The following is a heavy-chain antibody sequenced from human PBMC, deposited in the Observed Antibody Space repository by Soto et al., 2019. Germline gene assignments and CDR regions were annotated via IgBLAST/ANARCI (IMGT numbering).Heavy chain of an antibody. D-gene: IGHD6-6*01. CDR2: INHSGST. CDR1: GGSFSGYY. J-gene: IGHJ4*02. Sequence: LSLTCAVYGGSFSGYYWSWIRQPPGKGLEWIGEINHSGSTNYNPSLKSRVTISVDTSKNQFSLKLSSVTAADTAVYYCASANSSSYTRGGSFDYWGQGTLVTVSS. CDR3: ASANSSSYTRGGSFDY. V-gene: IGHV4-34*01.